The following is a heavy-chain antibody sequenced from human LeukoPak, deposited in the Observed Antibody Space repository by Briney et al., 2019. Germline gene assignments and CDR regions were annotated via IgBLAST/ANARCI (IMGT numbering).Heavy chain of an antibody. D-gene: IGHD2-15*01. J-gene: IGHJ5*02. V-gene: IGHV4-59*01. CDR2: IYYSGST. CDR1: GGSISSYY. CDR3: ARVCRVVVAATEYNWFDP. Sequence: SETLSLTCTVSGGSISSYYWSWIRQPPGKGLEWIGYIYYSGSTNYNPSLKSRVTISVDTSKNQFSLKLSSVTAADTAVYYCARVCRVVVAATEYNWFDPWGQGTLVTVSS.